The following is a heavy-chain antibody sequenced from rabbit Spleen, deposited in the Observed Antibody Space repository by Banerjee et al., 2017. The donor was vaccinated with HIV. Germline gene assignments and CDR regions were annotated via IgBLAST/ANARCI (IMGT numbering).Heavy chain of an antibody. J-gene: IGHJ3*01. D-gene: IGHD8-1*01. CDR3: ARDTGSSFSSYGMDL. CDR1: GFSFSSSDY. CDR2: INSFSGRP. Sequence: QSLEESGGDLVKPEGSLTLTCTASGFSFSSSDYMYWVRQAPGKGLEWIACINSFSGRPVYATWVSGRFTISRSTSLHTVDLKMTGLTVADTATYFCARDTGSSFSSYGMDLWGQGTLVTVS. V-gene: IGHV1S43*01.